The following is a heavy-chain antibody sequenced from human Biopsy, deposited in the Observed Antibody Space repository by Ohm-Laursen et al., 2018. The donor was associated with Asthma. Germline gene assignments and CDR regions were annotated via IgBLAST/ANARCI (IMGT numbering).Heavy chain of an antibody. D-gene: IGHD3-9*01. CDR2: VNTGNGDT. CDR3: ARMYYDFLTGQVKDVFGV. Sequence: ASVKVSCKASGHNFISFAIHWVRQAPGQRLEWMGWVNTGNGDTKYSQKFQGRVTITRDTSASTAYMELRSLRSEDTATYYCARMYYDFLTGQVKDVFGVWGQGTMVTVSS. J-gene: IGHJ3*01. V-gene: IGHV1-3*04. CDR1: GHNFISFA.